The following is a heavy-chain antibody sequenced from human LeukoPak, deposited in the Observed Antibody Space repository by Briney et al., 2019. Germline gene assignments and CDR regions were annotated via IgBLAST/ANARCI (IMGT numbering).Heavy chain of an antibody. Sequence: TPGGSLRLSCAASGFTFSSYSMNGVRQAPGKGLEWVSSISSSSSYIYYADSVKGRYTISRDNAKNSLYLQINNLRAEDTAVYYCARDRRDSSGYYYGHKYYFDYWGQGALVTVSS. CDR2: ISSSSSYI. CDR1: GFTFSSYS. D-gene: IGHD3-22*01. V-gene: IGHV3-21*01. J-gene: IGHJ4*02. CDR3: ARDRRDSSGYYYGHKYYFDY.